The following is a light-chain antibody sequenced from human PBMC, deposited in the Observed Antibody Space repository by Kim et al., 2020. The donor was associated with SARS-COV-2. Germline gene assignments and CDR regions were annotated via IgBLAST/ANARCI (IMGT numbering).Light chain of an antibody. CDR2: GAS. J-gene: IGKJ5*01. CDR3: QHYNSYPIT. CDR1: QGISRW. Sequence: DIQMTQSPSSLSASVGDTVTITCRASQGISRWLAWYQQKPGRAHKSLIYGASSLHSGVPSRFSGSGSGTDFTLTISNLQPEDFAIYYCQHYNSYPITFGKGHDWRLN. V-gene: IGKV1D-16*01.